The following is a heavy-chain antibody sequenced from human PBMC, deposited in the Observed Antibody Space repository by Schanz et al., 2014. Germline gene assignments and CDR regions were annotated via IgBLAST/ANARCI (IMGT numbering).Heavy chain of an antibody. J-gene: IGHJ4*02. D-gene: IGHD7-27*01. Sequence: QVQLVESGGGVVQPGRSLRLSCATSGFTFSSYGMHWVRQAPGKGLEWVAVIWFDGYNKYYADSVKGRFTISRDNSKNTLYLQMNSLRAEDTAIYYCVRDYNWGFDNWGQGTLVTVSS. CDR2: IWFDGYNK. V-gene: IGHV3-33*01. CDR1: GFTFSSYG. CDR3: VRDYNWGFDN.